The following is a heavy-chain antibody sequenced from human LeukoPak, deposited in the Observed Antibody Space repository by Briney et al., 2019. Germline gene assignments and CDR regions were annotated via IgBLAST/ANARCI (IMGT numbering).Heavy chain of an antibody. V-gene: IGHV3-30*19. CDR2: ISYDGSNK. J-gene: IGHJ3*02. D-gene: IGHD3-22*01. CDR1: GFTFSSYG. Sequence: PGGSLRLSCAASGFTFSSYGMHWVRQAPGKGLEWVAVISYDGSNKYYADSVKGRFTISRDNPKNTLYLQMNSLRAEDTAVYYCARTASMIVADGGAFDIWGQGTMVTVSS. CDR3: ARTASMIVADGGAFDI.